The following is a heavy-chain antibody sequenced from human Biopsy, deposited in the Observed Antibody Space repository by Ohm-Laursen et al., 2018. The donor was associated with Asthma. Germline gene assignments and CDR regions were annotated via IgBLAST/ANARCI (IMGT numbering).Heavy chain of an antibody. V-gene: IGHV3-30*18. D-gene: IGHD1-26*01. CDR2: ISDDAINT. CDR1: GFNFRTSG. J-gene: IGHJ4*02. Sequence: SLRLSCAASGFNFRTSGMHWVRQAPGKGLEWLAVISDDAINTYYADSVKGRFTLSRDNSENTLYLHMSSLRTDDTALYYCAKMSEPSYWGQGTWVTV. CDR3: AKMSEPSY.